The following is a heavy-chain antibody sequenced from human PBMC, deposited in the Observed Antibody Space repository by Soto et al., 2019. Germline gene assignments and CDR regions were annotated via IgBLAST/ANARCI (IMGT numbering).Heavy chain of an antibody. V-gene: IGHV3-73*01. Sequence: PGGSLRLSCAASGFTFSGSAMHWVRQASGKGLEWVGRIRSKANSYATAYAASVKGRFTISRDDSKNTAYLQVNSLKTEDTAVYYCTRHAYVWGSYRYYFDYWGQGTLVTVSS. CDR1: GFTFSGSA. J-gene: IGHJ4*02. D-gene: IGHD3-16*02. CDR3: TRHAYVWGSYRYYFDY. CDR2: IRSKANSYAT.